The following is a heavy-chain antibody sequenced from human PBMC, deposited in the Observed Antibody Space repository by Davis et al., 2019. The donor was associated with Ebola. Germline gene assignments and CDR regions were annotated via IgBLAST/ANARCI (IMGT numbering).Heavy chain of an antibody. V-gene: IGHV3-23*01. D-gene: IGHD3-3*01. J-gene: IGHJ6*02. CDR2: ISGSGGST. Sequence: GESLKISCAASGFTFSSYAMSWVRQAPGKGLEWVSAISGSGGSTYYADSVKGRFTISRDNSKNTLYLQMNSLRAEDTAVYYCAKTEAIFGVGYGMDVWGQGTTVTVSS. CDR3: AKTEAIFGVGYGMDV. CDR1: GFTFSSYA.